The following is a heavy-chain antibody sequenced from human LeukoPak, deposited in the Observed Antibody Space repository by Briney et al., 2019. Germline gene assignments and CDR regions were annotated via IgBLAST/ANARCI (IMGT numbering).Heavy chain of an antibody. J-gene: IGHJ5*02. Sequence: ASVKVSCKASGYTFTSYGISWVRQAPGQGLEWMGWITPNSGGTKYAQKFQGRVTMTRDTSISTAYMELSSLRSDDTAVYYCARGFRLSAIEDWFDPWGQGTLVTVSS. CDR2: ITPNSGGT. V-gene: IGHV1-2*02. D-gene: IGHD2-2*02. CDR3: ARGFRLSAIEDWFDP. CDR1: GYTFTSYG.